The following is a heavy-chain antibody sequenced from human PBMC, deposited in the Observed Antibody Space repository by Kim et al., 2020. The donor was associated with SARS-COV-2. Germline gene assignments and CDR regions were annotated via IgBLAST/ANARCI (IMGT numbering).Heavy chain of an antibody. D-gene: IGHD5-18*01. CDR2: ISVSGGST. J-gene: IGHJ4*02. V-gene: IGHV3-23*01. CDR1: GFTFSSYA. CDR3: AKETGSYGVGTENDY. Sequence: GGSLRLSCAASGFTFSSYAMSWVRQAPGKGLEWVSAISVSGGSTNYADSVKGRFTISRDNSKNTMYLQLNSLRAEDTAIYYCAKETGSYGVGTENDYWGQGTLVTVSS.